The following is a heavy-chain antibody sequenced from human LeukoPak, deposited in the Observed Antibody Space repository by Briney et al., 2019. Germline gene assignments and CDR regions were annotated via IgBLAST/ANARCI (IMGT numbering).Heavy chain of an antibody. Sequence: SETLSLTCTVSGGSISSYCWSWIRQPPGKGLEWIGYIYYSGSTNYNPSLKSRVTISVDTSKNQFSLKLSSVTAADTAVYYCARPGLNTGDDAFDIWGQGTLVTVSS. V-gene: IGHV4-59*08. CDR3: ARPGLNTGDDAFDI. CDR1: GGSISSYC. J-gene: IGHJ3*02. D-gene: IGHD5-18*01. CDR2: IYYSGST.